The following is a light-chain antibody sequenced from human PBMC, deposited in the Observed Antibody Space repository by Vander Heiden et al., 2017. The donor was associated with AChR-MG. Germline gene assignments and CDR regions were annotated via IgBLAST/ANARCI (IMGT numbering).Light chain of an antibody. J-gene: IGLJ2*01. CDR1: ALPKKY. V-gene: IGLV3-10*01. CDR2: EDS. Sequence: SYELTQPPSVSVSPGQTARITCSGDALPKKYAYWYQQKSGQAPVLVIFEDSKRPSGIPERFSGSTSGTMATLTIRGAQVDDEADYYCYSPDTTGDHRVFGGGTKLTVL. CDR3: YSPDTTGDHRV.